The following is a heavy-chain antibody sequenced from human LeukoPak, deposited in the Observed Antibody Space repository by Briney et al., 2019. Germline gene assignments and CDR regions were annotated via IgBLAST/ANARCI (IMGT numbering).Heavy chain of an antibody. D-gene: IGHD3-16*02. CDR1: GFTFDDYA. Sequence: GGSLRLSCAASGFTFDDYAMHWVRQAPRKGLEWVSLISGDGGSTYYVDSVKGRFTISRDNSKNSLYLQMNSLRTEDTALYYCGKGRLGELSLWGQGTLVTVSS. V-gene: IGHV3-43*02. CDR3: GKGRLGELSL. CDR2: ISGDGGST. J-gene: IGHJ4*02.